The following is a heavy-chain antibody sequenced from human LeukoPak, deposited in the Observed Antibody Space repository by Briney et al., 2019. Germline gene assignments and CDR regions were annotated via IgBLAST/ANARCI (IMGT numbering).Heavy chain of an antibody. CDR3: ARDVLDYYDRSDYVT. D-gene: IGHD3-22*01. Sequence: SVKVSCKASGGTFSSYAISWVRQAPGQGLEWMGGIIPIFGTANYAQKFQGRVTIIADKSTSTAYMELSSLRSEDTAVYYCARDVLDYYDRSDYVTWGQGTLVTVSS. J-gene: IGHJ4*02. CDR1: GGTFSSYA. CDR2: IIPIFGTA. V-gene: IGHV1-69*06.